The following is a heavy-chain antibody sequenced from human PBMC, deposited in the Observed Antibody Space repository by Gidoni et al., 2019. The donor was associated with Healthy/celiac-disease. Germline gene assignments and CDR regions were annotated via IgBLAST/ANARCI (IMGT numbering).Heavy chain of an antibody. CDR2: IWYDGSNK. CDR3: ARDVGSQWFDP. V-gene: IGHV3-33*01. Sequence: QVQLVESGGGVVQPGRSLRLSCEASGFTFSSYGMHWVRQAPGKGLEWVAVIWYDGSNKYYADSVKGRFTISRDNSKNTLYLQMNSLRAEDTAVYYCARDVGSQWFDPWGQGTLVTVSS. D-gene: IGHD3-10*01. J-gene: IGHJ5*02. CDR1: GFTFSSYG.